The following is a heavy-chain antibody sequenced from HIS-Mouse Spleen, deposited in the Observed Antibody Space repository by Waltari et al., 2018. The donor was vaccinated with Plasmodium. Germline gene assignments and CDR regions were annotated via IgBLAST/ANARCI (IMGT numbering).Heavy chain of an antibody. J-gene: IGHJ4*02. CDR3: ARDRITGTSYVDY. Sequence: QLQLQESGPGLVKPSETLSLTCTVSGGPISSSSYYWGWIRQPPGQGLEWIGSIYYSGSTYYNPSRKSRVTISVDTSKNQFSLKLSSVTAADTAVYYCARDRITGTSYVDYWGQGTLVTVSS. CDR2: IYYSGST. D-gene: IGHD1-7*01. V-gene: IGHV4-39*07. CDR1: GGPISSSSYY.